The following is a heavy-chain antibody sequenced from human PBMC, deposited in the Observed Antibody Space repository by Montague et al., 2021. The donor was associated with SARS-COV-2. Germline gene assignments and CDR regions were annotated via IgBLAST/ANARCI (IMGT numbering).Heavy chain of an antibody. CDR3: ARYYYDSSGYPEDDAFDI. D-gene: IGHD3-22*01. CDR2: IDYSGXT. Sequence: SETLSLTCTVSGGSISSSSYYWGWIRQPPGKGLEWIGSIDYSGXTXYXXXXKXRVTISVDTSKNQFSLKLSSVIAADTAVYYCARYYYDSSGYPEDDAFDIWGQGTMVTVSS. J-gene: IGHJ3*02. CDR1: GGSISSSSYY. V-gene: IGHV4-39*01.